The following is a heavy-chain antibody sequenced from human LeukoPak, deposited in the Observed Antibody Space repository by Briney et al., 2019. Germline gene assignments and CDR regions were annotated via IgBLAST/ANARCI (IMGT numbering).Heavy chain of an antibody. J-gene: IGHJ4*02. D-gene: IGHD3-10*01. CDR2: INHSGST. CDR1: GGSFSGYY. Sequence: SETLSLTCAVYGGSFSGYYWSWIRQPPGKGLEWIGEINHSGSTNYNPSLKSRVTISVDTSKNQFSLKLSSVTAADTAVYYCARDLWSYYYGSGIEFDYWGQGTLVTVSS. CDR3: ARDLWSYYYGSGIEFDY. V-gene: IGHV4-34*01.